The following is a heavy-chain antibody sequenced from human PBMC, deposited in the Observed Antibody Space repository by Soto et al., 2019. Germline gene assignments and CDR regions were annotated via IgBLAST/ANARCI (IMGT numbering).Heavy chain of an antibody. CDR2: IDPSDSYT. Sequence: GEGLKISCEGSGYSFNSCWNSCVRQTPGKGLEWMGRIDPSDSYTNYSPSFQGHVTISADKSISTAYLQWSSLKASDTAMYYCARLQSSSGDNDHTLDYWGQGTLVTVSS. D-gene: IGHD1-1*01. CDR3: ARLQSSSGDNDHTLDY. CDR1: GYSFNSCW. V-gene: IGHV5-10-1*01. J-gene: IGHJ4*02.